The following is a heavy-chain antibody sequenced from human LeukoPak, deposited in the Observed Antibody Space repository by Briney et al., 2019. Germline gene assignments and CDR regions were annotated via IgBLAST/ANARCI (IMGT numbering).Heavy chain of an antibody. CDR2: ISSSGSTI. V-gene: IGHV3-48*03. CDR3: ARADYSGYDLGY. Sequence: GGSLRLSCAASGFTFSSYEMNWVRQAPGKGLEWVSYISSSGSTIYYADSVKGRFTISRDNAKNSLYLQMNSLRPEDTAVYYCARADYSGYDLGYWGQGTLVTVSS. D-gene: IGHD5-12*01. CDR1: GFTFSSYE. J-gene: IGHJ4*02.